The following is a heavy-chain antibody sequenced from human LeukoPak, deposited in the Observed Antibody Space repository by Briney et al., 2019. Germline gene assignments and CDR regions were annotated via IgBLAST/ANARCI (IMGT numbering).Heavy chain of an antibody. CDR3: AQIASYDYFDY. CDR2: ISYDGSNQ. Sequence: PGGSLRLSCAASGFTFSSYGMHWVRQAPGKGLEWVAVISYDGSNQYYADSVKGRFTISRGNSKNTLYLQMNSLRAEDTAVYYCAQIASYDYFDYWGQGTLVTVSS. D-gene: IGHD3-10*01. J-gene: IGHJ4*02. V-gene: IGHV3-30*03. CDR1: GFTFSSYG.